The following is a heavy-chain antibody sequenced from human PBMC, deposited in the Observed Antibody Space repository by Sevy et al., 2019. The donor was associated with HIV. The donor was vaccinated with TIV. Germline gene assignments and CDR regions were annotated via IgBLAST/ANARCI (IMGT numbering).Heavy chain of an antibody. D-gene: IGHD2-8*01. V-gene: IGHV3-23*01. CDR2: LSFGCGEI. Sequence: GGSLRLSCAASGFTFSKYSMSWVRQPPGKGLEWVSTLSFGCGEINYADSVKGRFTISRDNSKSSVYLQMNNPRPEDMAVYYCAREGCTKPHDYWGQGTLVTVSS. CDR1: GFTFSKYS. CDR3: AREGCTKPHDY. J-gene: IGHJ4*02.